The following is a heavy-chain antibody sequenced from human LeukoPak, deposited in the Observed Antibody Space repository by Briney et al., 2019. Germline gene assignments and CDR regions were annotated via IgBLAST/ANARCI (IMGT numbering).Heavy chain of an antibody. Sequence: SETLSLTCAVYGGSFSGYYWSWIRQPPGKGPEWIGEINHSGSTNYNPSLKSRVTISVDTSKNQFSLKLSSVTAADTAVYYCARGMYSSSWYSFDYWGQGTLVTVSS. CDR3: ARGMYSSSWYSFDY. V-gene: IGHV4-34*01. J-gene: IGHJ4*02. D-gene: IGHD6-13*01. CDR1: GGSFSGYY. CDR2: INHSGST.